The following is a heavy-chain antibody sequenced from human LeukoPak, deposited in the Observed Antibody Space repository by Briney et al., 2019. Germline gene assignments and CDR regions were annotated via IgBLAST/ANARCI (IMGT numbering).Heavy chain of an antibody. D-gene: IGHD6-19*01. CDR2: ISGSGIST. CDR3: AKARSSGWGLFDY. Sequence: GGSLRLSCAASGFTFSSYAMAWVRQAPGKGLEWVSAISGSGISTYYAESVRGRFTVSRDNPKNTLYLHMTSLRAEDTAVYYCAKARSSGWGLFDYWGQGTLVTVSS. CDR1: GFTFSSYA. J-gene: IGHJ4*02. V-gene: IGHV3-23*01.